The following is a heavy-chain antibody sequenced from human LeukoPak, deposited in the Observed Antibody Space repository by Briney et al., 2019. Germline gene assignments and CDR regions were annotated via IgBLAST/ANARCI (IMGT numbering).Heavy chain of an antibody. V-gene: IGHV3-30-3*01. J-gene: IGHJ4*02. CDR2: ISYDGSNK. CDR3: ARDGPYFDY. Sequence: QPGRSLRLSCAASGFTFSSYAMHWVRQAPGKGLEWVAVISYDGSNKYYADSVKGRFTISRDNSKNTLYLQMNSLRAEDTAVYYCARDGPYFDYWGQGTLVTVSS. CDR1: GFTFSSYA.